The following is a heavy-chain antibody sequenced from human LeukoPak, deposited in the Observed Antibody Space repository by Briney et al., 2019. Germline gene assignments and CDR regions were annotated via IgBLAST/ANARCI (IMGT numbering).Heavy chain of an antibody. V-gene: IGHV1-18*01. CDR2: ISAYNGNT. D-gene: IGHD2-21*02. CDR1: GYTFTSYG. J-gene: IGHJ5*02. CDR3: ARDGIGFTLDWYSPYDNWFDP. Sequence: ASVKVSCKASGYTFTSYGISWVRQAPGQGLEWMGWISAYNGNTNYAQKLQGRVTMTTDTSTSTAYMELRSLRSDDTAVYYCARDGIGFTLDWYSPYDNWFDPWGQGTLVTVSS.